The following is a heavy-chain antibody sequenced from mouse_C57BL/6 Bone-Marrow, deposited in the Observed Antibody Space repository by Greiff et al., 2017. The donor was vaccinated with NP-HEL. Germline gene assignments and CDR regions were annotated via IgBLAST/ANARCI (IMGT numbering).Heavy chain of an antibody. J-gene: IGHJ1*03. D-gene: IGHD1-1*01. CDR3: ARERVITTVVAHWYFDV. CDR1: GYSITSGYY. CDR2: ISYDGSY. Sequence: EVQLQESGPGLVKPSQSLSLTCSVTGYSITSGYYWNWIRQFPGNKLEWMGYISYDGSYNYNPSLKNRISVTRDTSKNQFFLKLNSVTTEDTATYNCARERVITTVVAHWYFDVWGTGTTVTVSS. V-gene: IGHV3-6*01.